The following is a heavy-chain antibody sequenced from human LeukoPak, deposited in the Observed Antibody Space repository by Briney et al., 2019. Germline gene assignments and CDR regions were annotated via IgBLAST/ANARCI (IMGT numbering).Heavy chain of an antibody. J-gene: IGHJ4*02. V-gene: IGHV4-59*01. Sequence: PSETLSLTCSVSGGSISSYYWSWIRQPPGEGLEWIGYIYYSGSTNYNPSLKSRVRMSVDTSKNQFSLNLSSVTAADTAVYYCARGGSSSSLNHFDYWGQGNPGHHLL. CDR1: GGSISSYY. CDR3: ARGGSSSSLNHFDY. CDR2: IYYSGST. D-gene: IGHD6-13*01.